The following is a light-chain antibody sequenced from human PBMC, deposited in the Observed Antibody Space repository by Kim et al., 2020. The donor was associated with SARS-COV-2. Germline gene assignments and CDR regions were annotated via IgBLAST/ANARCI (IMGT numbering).Light chain of an antibody. CDR2: STS. V-gene: IGKV1-16*01. CDR1: EGISHD. J-gene: IGKJ2*01. CDR3: QQYNEFPYT. Sequence: DIQMAQSPSSLSASVGDRVTITCRASEGISHDLAWFQQKPGKPPKPLIYSTSSLQLGVPSRFRGSTSGPDFILTISSLQPEDFAVYYCQQYNEFPYTFGQGTKLEI.